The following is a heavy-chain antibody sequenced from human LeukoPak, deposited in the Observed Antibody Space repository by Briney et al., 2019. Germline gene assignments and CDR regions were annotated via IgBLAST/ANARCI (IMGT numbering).Heavy chain of an antibody. CDR1: GFTFDDYG. V-gene: IGHV3-20*04. CDR2: INWNSGST. D-gene: IGHD1-26*01. Sequence: GGSLRLSCAASGFTFDDYGMSWVRQAPGKGLEWVSAINWNSGSTGYADSVKGRFTISRDYAKNSLYLQMNSLRAEDTALYYCARDSGSYLFDYWGQGTLVTVSS. CDR3: ARDSGSYLFDY. J-gene: IGHJ4*02.